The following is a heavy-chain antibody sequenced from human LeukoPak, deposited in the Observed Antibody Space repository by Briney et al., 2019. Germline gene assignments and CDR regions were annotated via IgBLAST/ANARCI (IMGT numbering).Heavy chain of an antibody. CDR1: GYTFIDYY. CDR3: ARDPPGIAARRGVDY. J-gene: IGHJ4*02. D-gene: IGHD6-6*01. Sequence: ASVKVSCKASGYTFIDYYIHLVRQAPGQGLEWMGWISPNSGDTNYAQKFQGRVTMTLDTSIRTTYMELTRLRSDDTAVYYCARDPPGIAARRGVDYWGQGTLVTVSS. CDR2: ISPNSGDT. V-gene: IGHV1-2*02.